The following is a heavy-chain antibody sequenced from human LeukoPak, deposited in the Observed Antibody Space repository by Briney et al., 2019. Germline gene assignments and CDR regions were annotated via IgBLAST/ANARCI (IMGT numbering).Heavy chain of an antibody. CDR3: ARLLGYCSSTSCPGYFDY. CDR1: GGSISSSSYY. V-gene: IGHV4-39*01. D-gene: IGHD2-2*01. J-gene: IGHJ4*02. Sequence: SETLSLTCTVSGGSISSSSYYWGWIRQPPGKGLEWIGSIYYSGSTYYNPSLKSRVTISVDTSKNQFSLKLSSVTAADTAVYYCARLLGYCSSTSCPGYFDYWGQGTLVTVSS. CDR2: IYYSGST.